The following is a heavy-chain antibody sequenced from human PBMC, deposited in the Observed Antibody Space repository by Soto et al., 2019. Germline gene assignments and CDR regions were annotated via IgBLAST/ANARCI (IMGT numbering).Heavy chain of an antibody. Sequence: QVQLVQSGAEVKKPGASVKVSCKASGYTFTSYDINWVRQATGQGLEWMGWMNPNSGNTGYAQKFQGRVTMTKNTAISTSYMELSRLTSEGTAVYYGVRGRTYVGDYWGQGSRVTVSS. CDR3: VRGRTYVGDY. D-gene: IGHD3-10*02. CDR2: MNPNSGNT. J-gene: IGHJ4*02. CDR1: GYTFTSYD. V-gene: IGHV1-8*01.